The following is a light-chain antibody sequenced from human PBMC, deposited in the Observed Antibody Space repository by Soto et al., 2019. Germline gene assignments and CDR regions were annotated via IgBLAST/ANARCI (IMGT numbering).Light chain of an antibody. CDR2: GAS. CDR1: QSVNFN. V-gene: IGKV3D-15*01. Sequence: EILMTQSPSTLSVSPGERATLFCRASQSVNFNLAWYQQKPGQAPRMLIYGASSWATGIPDRLSGSGSGTDFTLTISRLEPEDFAMYYCQQYGYLVTFGGGTKVDIK. CDR3: QQYGYLVT. J-gene: IGKJ4*01.